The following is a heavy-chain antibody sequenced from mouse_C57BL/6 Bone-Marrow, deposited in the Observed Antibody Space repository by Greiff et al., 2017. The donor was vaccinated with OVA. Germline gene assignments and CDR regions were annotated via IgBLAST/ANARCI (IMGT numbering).Heavy chain of an antibody. Sequence: QVQLQQSGAELARPGASVKLSCKASGYTFTSYGISWVKQRTGQGLEWIGEIYPRSGNTYYNEKFKGKATLTADKSSSTAYMELRSLTSEDSAVDFCARRGYSNYLDDWGQGTTLTVSS. CDR1: GYTFTSYG. CDR2: IYPRSGNT. CDR3: ARRGYSNYLDD. V-gene: IGHV1-81*01. J-gene: IGHJ2*01. D-gene: IGHD2-5*01.